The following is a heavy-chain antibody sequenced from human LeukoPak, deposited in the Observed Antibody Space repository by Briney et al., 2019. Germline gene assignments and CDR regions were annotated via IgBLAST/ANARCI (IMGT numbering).Heavy chain of an antibody. J-gene: IGHJ3*02. D-gene: IGHD3/OR15-3a*01. CDR3: VLDLFSSFAFDI. CDR2: INSDGSST. V-gene: IGHV3-74*01. Sequence: PGGSLRLSCPASGFTFSRYWMHWARQAPGKGLLWVSRINSDGSSTYYADSVKGRFTTSRDNAKNALHLQMNSLTAEDTAVYYCVLDLFSSFAFDIWGQGTMVTVSS. CDR1: GFTFSRYW.